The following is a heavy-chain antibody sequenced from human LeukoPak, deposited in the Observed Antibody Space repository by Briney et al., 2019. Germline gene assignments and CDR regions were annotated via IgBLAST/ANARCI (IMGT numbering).Heavy chain of an antibody. J-gene: IGHJ3*02. V-gene: IGHV4-59*08. CDR1: GDSISSYY. CDR2: IYYSGGT. CDR3: ARHVTISGPYDASDI. Sequence: SETLSLTCSVSGDSISSYYWSWIRQPPGKGLEWIGYIYYSGGTDYNPSLKSRVTISVDTSKNQFSLKLRSVTAADTAVYYCARHVTISGPYDASDIWGQGTMVTVSP. D-gene: IGHD5-24*01.